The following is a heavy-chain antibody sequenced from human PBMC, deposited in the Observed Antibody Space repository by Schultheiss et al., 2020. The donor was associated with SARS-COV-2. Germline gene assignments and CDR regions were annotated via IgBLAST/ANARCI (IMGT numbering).Heavy chain of an antibody. J-gene: IGHJ6*02. D-gene: IGHD6-13*01. V-gene: IGHV3-23*01. Sequence: GGSLRLSCAASGFTFISYAMSWVRQAPGKGLEWVSAISGSGGSTYYADSVKGRFTISRDNSKNTLYLQMNSLRAEDTAVYYCAREIAAAVTARGNYGMDVWGQGTTVTVSS. CDR2: ISGSGGST. CDR1: GFTFISYA. CDR3: AREIAAAVTARGNYGMDV.